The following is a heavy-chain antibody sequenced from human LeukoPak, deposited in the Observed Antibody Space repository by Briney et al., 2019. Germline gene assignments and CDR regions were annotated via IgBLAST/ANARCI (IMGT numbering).Heavy chain of an antibody. CDR2: IYFSGST. Sequence: SETLSLTCTVSGGSITGSSYYWGWIRQPPGKGLEWIGSIYFSGSTYYNPSLKSRVTISVDTSKNQFSLKLSSVTAADTAVYYCARGYCSGGSCYSGYYFDYWGQGTLVTVSS. CDR3: ARGYCSGGSCYSGYYFDY. J-gene: IGHJ4*02. CDR1: GGSITGSSYY. D-gene: IGHD2-15*01. V-gene: IGHV4-39*07.